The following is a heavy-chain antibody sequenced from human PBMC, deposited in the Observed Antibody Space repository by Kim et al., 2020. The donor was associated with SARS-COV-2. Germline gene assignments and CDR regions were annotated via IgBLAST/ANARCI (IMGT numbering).Heavy chain of an antibody. CDR3: ARGYNYDDY. D-gene: IGHD5-18*01. J-gene: IGHJ4*02. CDR2: T. Sequence: TYCADSVKSRFTVSRDNAEYTVNLQMSSVRAEDTAVYYCARGYNYDDYWGQGTLVTVSS. V-gene: IGHV3-23*01.